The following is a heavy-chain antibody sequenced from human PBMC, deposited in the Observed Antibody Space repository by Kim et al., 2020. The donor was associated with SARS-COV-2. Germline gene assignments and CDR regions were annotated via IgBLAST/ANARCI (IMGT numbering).Heavy chain of an antibody. CDR3: ARMIGKVGGGKGSDY. J-gene: IGHJ4*02. CDR1: GFSLTTSGMS. D-gene: IGHD1-26*01. V-gene: IGHV2-70*01. Sequence: SGPALVKPTETLTLTCTVSGFSLTTSGMSVSWIRQPPGKALEWLALIDWNEDKYYSSSLKTRLTISKDTSKKQVVLTMTNMEPADTATYFCARMIGKVGGGKGSDYWGQGTLVTVSS. CDR2: IDWNEDK.